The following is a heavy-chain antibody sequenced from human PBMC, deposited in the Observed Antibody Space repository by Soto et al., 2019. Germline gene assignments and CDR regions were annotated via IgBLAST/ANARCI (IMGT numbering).Heavy chain of an antibody. Sequence: QAGGSLRLSCAASGFTFSSYGMHWVRQAPGKGLEWVAVIWYDGSNKYYADSVKGRFTISRDNSKNTLYLQMNSLRAEDTAVYYCARDHESYYDSSGYNNWFDPWGQGTLVTVSS. V-gene: IGHV3-33*01. CDR2: IWYDGSNK. CDR1: GFTFSSYG. CDR3: ARDHESYYDSSGYNNWFDP. D-gene: IGHD3-22*01. J-gene: IGHJ5*02.